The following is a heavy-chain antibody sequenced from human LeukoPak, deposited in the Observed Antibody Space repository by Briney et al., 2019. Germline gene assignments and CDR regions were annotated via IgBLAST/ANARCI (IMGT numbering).Heavy chain of an antibody. CDR1: GGSFSGYY. Sequence: KPSETLSLTCAVYGGSFSGYYWSWIRQPAGKGLEWIGRISSSGSTNYNASLKSRVTMSVDTSKNQLSLKLNSVTAADTAVYYCARHYYGDYYFDYWGQGTLVTVSS. CDR2: ISSSGST. D-gene: IGHD4-17*01. V-gene: IGHV4-59*10. J-gene: IGHJ4*02. CDR3: ARHYYGDYYFDY.